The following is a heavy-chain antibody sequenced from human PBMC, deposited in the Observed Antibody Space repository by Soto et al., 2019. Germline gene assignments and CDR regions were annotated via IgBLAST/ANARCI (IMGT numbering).Heavy chain of an antibody. CDR1: GGSFSGYY. D-gene: IGHD3-9*01. V-gene: IGHV4-34*01. Sequence: QVQLQQWGAGLLKPSETLSLTCAVYGGSFSGYYWSGIRQPPGKGLEWIGEINHSGSTNYNPSLKSRVTISVDTSKNQFSLKLSSVTAADTAVYYCAGRRDILTGYYAFDIWGQGTMVTVSS. CDR2: INHSGST. J-gene: IGHJ3*02. CDR3: AGRRDILTGYYAFDI.